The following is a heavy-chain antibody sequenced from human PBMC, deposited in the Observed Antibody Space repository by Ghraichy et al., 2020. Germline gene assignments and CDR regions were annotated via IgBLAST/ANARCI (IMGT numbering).Heavy chain of an antibody. CDR1: GYTFTGYY. CDR2: INPTSGGT. CDR3: ARDQVGATNYYGMDV. J-gene: IGHJ6*02. Sequence: ASVKVSCKASGYTFTGYYMHWVRQAPGQGLEWMGWINPTSGGTNYAQKFQGRVTMTRDTSISTAYMELSRLRSDDTAVYYCARDQVGATNYYGMDVWGQGTTVTVSS. V-gene: IGHV1-2*02. D-gene: IGHD1-26*01.